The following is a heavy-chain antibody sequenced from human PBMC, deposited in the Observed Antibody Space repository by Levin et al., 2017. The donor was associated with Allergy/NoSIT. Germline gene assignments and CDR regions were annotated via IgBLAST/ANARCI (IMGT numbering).Heavy chain of an antibody. J-gene: IGHJ5*01. CDR1: GDSISSGHYY. CDR2: SYYSGTA. Sequence: PSETLSLTCTVSGDSISSGHYYWSWIRQPPGKGLEWIGHSYYSGTAYYNPSLTSRLTISVDTSQNQFSLKLSSVTAADTAVYYCARVRNAGGRGWFDSWGQGTLVTVSS. D-gene: IGHD2-8*02. CDR3: ARVRNAGGRGWFDS. V-gene: IGHV4-31*03.